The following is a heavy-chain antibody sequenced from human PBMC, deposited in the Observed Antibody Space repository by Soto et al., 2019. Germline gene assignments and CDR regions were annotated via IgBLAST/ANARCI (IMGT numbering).Heavy chain of an antibody. Sequence: PGGSLRLSCAASGFTFSSYGMHWVRQAPGEGLEWVAVISYDGSNKYYADSVKGRFTISRDNSKNTLYLQMNSLRAEDTAVYYCAKASGEYSGYVAGYWGQGTLVTVSS. CDR3: AKASGEYSGYVAGY. CDR1: GFTFSSYG. D-gene: IGHD5-12*01. J-gene: IGHJ4*02. V-gene: IGHV3-30*18. CDR2: ISYDGSNK.